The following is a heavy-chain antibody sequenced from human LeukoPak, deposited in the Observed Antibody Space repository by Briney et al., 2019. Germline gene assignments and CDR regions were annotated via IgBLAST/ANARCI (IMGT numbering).Heavy chain of an antibody. D-gene: IGHD6-19*01. J-gene: IGHJ4*02. CDR3: AGGYSSGWYPHYFDY. V-gene: IGHV3-30*03. CDR2: ISCDGSNK. Sequence: GGSLRLSCAASGFTFTSYGIHWVRQAPGKGLEWVAVISCDGSNKSYADSVRGRFTISRDNSENTLFLQMNSLRADDTAVYYCAGGYSSGWYPHYFDYWGQGTLVTVSS. CDR1: GFTFTSYG.